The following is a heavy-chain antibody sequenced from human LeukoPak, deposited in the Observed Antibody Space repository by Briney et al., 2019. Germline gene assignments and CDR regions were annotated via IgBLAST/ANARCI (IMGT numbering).Heavy chain of an antibody. D-gene: IGHD1-26*01. J-gene: IGHJ6*03. CDR1: GFTFSYYG. CDR2: ASSYESDK. Sequence: GGSLRLSCAASGFTFSYYGMHGARQAPGKGLEWVAAASSYESDKYYVDSVKGRFTIYRDNSKNTLYLQLNSLRAEDTAVYYCAKGEPRGGYYYHYLDVWGKGTTVTVSS. V-gene: IGHV3-30*18. CDR3: AKGEPRGGYYYHYLDV.